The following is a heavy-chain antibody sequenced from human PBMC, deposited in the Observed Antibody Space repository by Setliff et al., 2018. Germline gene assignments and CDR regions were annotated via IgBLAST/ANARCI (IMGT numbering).Heavy chain of an antibody. CDR1: GGSISSGNYY. D-gene: IGHD3-3*01. CDR3: KKLYYTSRALYFDI. Sequence: TLSLTCTVSGGSISSGNYYRDWIRQPPGKGLEWIGRIYYSVSTYYNPSLKGRVTISVDTSKNQFSLKLSSVTVADTAVYYCKKLYYTSRALYFDIWGQGHPVTVSS. CDR2: IYYSVST. J-gene: IGHJ4*02. V-gene: IGHV4-39*01.